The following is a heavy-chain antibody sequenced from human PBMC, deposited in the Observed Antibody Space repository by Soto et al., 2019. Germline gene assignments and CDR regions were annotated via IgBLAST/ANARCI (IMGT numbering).Heavy chain of an antibody. D-gene: IGHD6-13*01. J-gene: IGHJ4*02. Sequence: ASVKVSCKASGYTFTSYGISWVRQAPGQGLEWMGWISAYNGNTNYAQKLQGRVTMTTDTSTSTAYMELRSLRSDDTAVYYCARASDSSSWIPGLDFDYWGQGTLVTVSS. CDR2: ISAYNGNT. CDR3: ARASDSSSWIPGLDFDY. V-gene: IGHV1-18*01. CDR1: GYTFTSYG.